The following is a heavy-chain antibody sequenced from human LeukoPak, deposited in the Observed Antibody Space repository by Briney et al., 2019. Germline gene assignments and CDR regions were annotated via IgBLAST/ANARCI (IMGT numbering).Heavy chain of an antibody. V-gene: IGHV4-59*12. Sequence: SETLSLTCTVSGGSISSYYWSWIRQPPGKGLEWIGYIYYSGSTNYNPSLKSRVTISVDTSKNQFSLKLSSVTAADTAVYYCARVGVYDSSRRQFDYWGQGTLVTVSS. CDR3: ARVGVYDSSRRQFDY. CDR2: IYYSGST. D-gene: IGHD3-22*01. CDR1: GGSISSYY. J-gene: IGHJ4*02.